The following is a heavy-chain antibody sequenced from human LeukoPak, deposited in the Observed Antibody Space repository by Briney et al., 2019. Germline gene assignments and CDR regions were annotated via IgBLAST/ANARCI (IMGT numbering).Heavy chain of an antibody. Sequence: ASVKVSCKASRYIFTGYYMHWMRQAPGQGLEWMGWINPNSGGTNYAQKFQGRVTMTRDTSISTAYMELSRLRSDDTAVYYCARYQWLGPDWGQGTLVTVSS. CDR2: INPNSGGT. J-gene: IGHJ4*02. CDR1: RYIFTGYY. CDR3: ARYQWLGPD. V-gene: IGHV1-2*02. D-gene: IGHD6-19*01.